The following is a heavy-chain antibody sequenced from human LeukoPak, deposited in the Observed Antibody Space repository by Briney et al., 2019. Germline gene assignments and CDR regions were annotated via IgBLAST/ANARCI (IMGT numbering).Heavy chain of an antibody. V-gene: IGHV3-7*01. CDR2: MKQDGSEK. J-gene: IGHJ4*02. D-gene: IGHD4-17*01. Sequence: GGSLRLSCAASGFTFSNYWMSWVRQAPGKGLEWVANMKQDGSEKYYVDSVKGRFTISRDNAKNSLYLQMNSLRAEDTAVYYCARNDGDFRQYWGQGTLVTVSS. CDR1: GFTFSNYW. CDR3: ARNDGDFRQY.